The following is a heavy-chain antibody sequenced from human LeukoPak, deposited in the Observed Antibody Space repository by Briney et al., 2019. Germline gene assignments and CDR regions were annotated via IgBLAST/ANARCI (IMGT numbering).Heavy chain of an antibody. CDR1: GFTFSDYY. Sequence: GGSLRLSCAPSGFTFSDYYIYWIRQAPGKGLEWISYISATSHVISYADSVKGRFTISRDNAKNSLYLQMNSLTAEDTAVYYCASLLRFYYKGLDVWGRGTTVIVSS. J-gene: IGHJ6*02. CDR3: ASLLRFYYKGLDV. D-gene: IGHD2-21*01. CDR2: ISATSHVI. V-gene: IGHV3-11*01.